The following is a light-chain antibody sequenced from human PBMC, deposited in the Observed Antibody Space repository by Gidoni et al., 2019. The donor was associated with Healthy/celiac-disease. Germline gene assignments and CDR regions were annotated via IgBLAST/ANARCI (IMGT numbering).Light chain of an antibody. CDR3: QQRSNWPPPFT. CDR1: QSVSSY. Sequence: EIVWTKSTATLSLPPGDRATLSCRASQSVSSYLACYQQKPDQTPRLLIYDASYRATGRPARFSGIGSCPSFPLTIISLEPEDFAVYYCQQRSNWPPPFTFGPGTKVDIK. J-gene: IGKJ3*01. V-gene: IGKV3-11*01. CDR2: DAS.